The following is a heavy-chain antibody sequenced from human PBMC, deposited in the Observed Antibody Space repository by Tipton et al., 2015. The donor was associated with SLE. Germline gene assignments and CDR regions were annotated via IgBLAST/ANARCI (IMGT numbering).Heavy chain of an antibody. CDR3: ARDLLGYCSGGSCNYGMAV. CDR1: GFTFSSYA. CDR2: ISYDGSNK. J-gene: IGHJ6*02. D-gene: IGHD2-15*01. Sequence: SLRLSCAASGFTFSSYAMHWVRQAPGKGLEWVAVISYDGSNKYYADSVKGRFTISRDNSKNTLYLQMNSLRAEDTAVYYCARDLLGYCSGGSCNYGMAVWGQGP. V-gene: IGHV3-30-3*01.